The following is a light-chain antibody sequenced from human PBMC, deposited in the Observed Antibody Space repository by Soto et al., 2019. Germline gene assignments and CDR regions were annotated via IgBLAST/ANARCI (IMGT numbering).Light chain of an antibody. J-gene: IGKJ1*01. CDR2: GAS. CDR3: QQYDSSPRT. Sequence: EIVFTQSPGTLSMSPGERATLSCRASHSLSSSSLAWYQQKPGQAPRLLISGASSRAADIPDRFSGSGSGTDFTLTINRLEPEDFAVYYCQQYDSSPRTFGQGTKVDIK. V-gene: IGKV3-20*01. CDR1: HSLSSSS.